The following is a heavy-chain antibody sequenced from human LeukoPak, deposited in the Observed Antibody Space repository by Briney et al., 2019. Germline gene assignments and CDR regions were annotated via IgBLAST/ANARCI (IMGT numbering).Heavy chain of an antibody. V-gene: IGHV3-11*03. CDR3: ARSRGAGPGAYFDY. CDR2: ISNSGTYT. J-gene: IGHJ4*02. CDR1: GFTFSDEY. Sequence: GSLRLSCAASGFTFSDEYMSWIRQAPGKGLEWVSYISNSGTYTNYADSVRGRFTISRDNAKHSLYLQMNSLRAEDTAVYYCARSRGAGPGAYFDYWGQGTLVTVSS. D-gene: IGHD6-19*01.